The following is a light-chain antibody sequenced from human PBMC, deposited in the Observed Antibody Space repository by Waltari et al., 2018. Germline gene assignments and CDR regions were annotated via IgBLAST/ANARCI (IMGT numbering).Light chain of an antibody. Sequence: QAVLTQPASLSASPGASASLTCTLRSDIIVGSFKIYWYQQKPGSSPQFLLKHGPDSSQQGASRVPSRFSVSRDTSANAEVLLISGLQSEDEADYYCMILYNNAVVFGGGTKLTVL. J-gene: IGLJ3*02. CDR2: HGPDSSQ. V-gene: IGLV5-45*01. CDR1: SDIIVGSFK. CDR3: MILYNNAVV.